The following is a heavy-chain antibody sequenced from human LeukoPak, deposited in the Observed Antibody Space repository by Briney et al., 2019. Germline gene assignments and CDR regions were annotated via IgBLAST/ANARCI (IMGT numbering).Heavy chain of an antibody. J-gene: IGHJ3*02. D-gene: IGHD5-24*01. V-gene: IGHV1-2*06. CDR2: INPNSGGT. Sequence: ASVKVSCKASGYTFTGYYMNSVRQAPGQGLEWMGRINPNSGGTNYAQKFQGRVTMTRDTSISTAYMELRRLRSDDTAVYYCARVGDGLNDAFDIWGQGTMVTVSS. CDR1: GYTFTGYY. CDR3: ARVGDGLNDAFDI.